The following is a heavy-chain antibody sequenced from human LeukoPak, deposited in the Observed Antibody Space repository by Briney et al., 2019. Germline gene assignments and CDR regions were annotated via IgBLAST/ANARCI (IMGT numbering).Heavy chain of an antibody. Sequence: PSETLSLTCAVYGGSFSGYYWSWIRQPPGKGLEWIGYIYYSGSTNYNPSLKSRVTISVGTSKNQFSLKLSSVTAADTAVYYCATYSSSWSGRFDPWGQGTLVTVSS. CDR1: GGSFSGYY. J-gene: IGHJ5*02. CDR2: IYYSGST. V-gene: IGHV4-59*01. CDR3: ATYSSSWSGRFDP. D-gene: IGHD6-13*01.